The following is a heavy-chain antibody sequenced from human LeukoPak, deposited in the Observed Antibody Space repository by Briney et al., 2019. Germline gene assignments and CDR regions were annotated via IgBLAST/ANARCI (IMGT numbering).Heavy chain of an antibody. D-gene: IGHD3-22*01. J-gene: IGHJ4*02. Sequence: ASVKVSCKASGYTFTSYYMHWVRQAPGQGLEWMGIINPSGGSTSYAQKFQGRVTMTRDTSTSTVYMELSSLRSEDTAVYYCAREYYYDSSGYYPTFYYFDYWGQGTLVTVSS. V-gene: IGHV1-46*01. CDR3: AREYYYDSSGYYPTFYYFDY. CDR2: INPSGGST. CDR1: GYTFTSYY.